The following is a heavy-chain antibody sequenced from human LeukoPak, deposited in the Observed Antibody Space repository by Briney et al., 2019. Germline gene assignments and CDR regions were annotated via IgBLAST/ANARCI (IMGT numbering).Heavy chain of an antibody. CDR2: ISAYNGNT. CDR1: GYTFTSYG. V-gene: IGHV1-18*01. Sequence: ASVKVSCKASGYTFTSYGISWVRQAPGQGLEWMGWISAYNGNTKYAQKVQGRVTMTTDTSTSTAYMELRSLRSDDTAVYYCARDRHSSGWYRVDYWGQGTLVTVSS. D-gene: IGHD6-19*01. CDR3: ARDRHSSGWYRVDY. J-gene: IGHJ4*02.